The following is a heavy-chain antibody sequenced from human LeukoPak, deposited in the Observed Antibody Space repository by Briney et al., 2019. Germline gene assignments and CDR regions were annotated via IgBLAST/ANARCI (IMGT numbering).Heavy chain of an antibody. CDR3: AKDLFVVVVAATIDAFDI. CDR2: ISGSGGST. Sequence: GGSLRLSCAASGFTFSSYAMSWVRQAPGKGLEWVSAISGSGGSTYYADSVKGRFTISRDNSKNTLYLQMNSLRAEDTAVYYCAKDLFVVVVAATIDAFDIWGQGTMVTVSS. D-gene: IGHD2-15*01. V-gene: IGHV3-23*01. J-gene: IGHJ3*02. CDR1: GFTFSSYA.